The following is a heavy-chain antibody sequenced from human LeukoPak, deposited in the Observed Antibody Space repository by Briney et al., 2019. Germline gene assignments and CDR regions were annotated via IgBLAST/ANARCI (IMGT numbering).Heavy chain of an antibody. Sequence: GGSLRLSCAASGFTFSSFPMHWVRQAPGKGLEWVAGISYNGAVKNYAESVRGRFTISRDDSKNTLYLQMDSLRTEDTAVYYCARDPLQGYGDYFDYWGQGTLVTVSS. CDR2: ISYNGAVK. CDR1: GFTFSSFP. V-gene: IGHV3-30*01. D-gene: IGHD4-17*01. CDR3: ARDPLQGYGDYFDY. J-gene: IGHJ4*02.